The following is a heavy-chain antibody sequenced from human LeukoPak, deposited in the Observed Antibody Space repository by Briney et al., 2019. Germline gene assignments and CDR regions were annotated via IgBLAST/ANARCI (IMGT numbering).Heavy chain of an antibody. CDR1: GVSVSSGSYY. CDR2: IYYSGST. CDR3: ARLSRLAAAGYDAFDI. J-gene: IGHJ3*02. V-gene: IGHV4-61*01. Sequence: PSETLSLTCTVSGVSVSSGSYYWSWIPQPPGKGLEWIGYIYYSGSTNYNPSLKSRVTISVDTSKNPFSLKLSSVTAADTAVYYCARLSRLAAAGYDAFDIWGQGTMVTVSS. D-gene: IGHD6-13*01.